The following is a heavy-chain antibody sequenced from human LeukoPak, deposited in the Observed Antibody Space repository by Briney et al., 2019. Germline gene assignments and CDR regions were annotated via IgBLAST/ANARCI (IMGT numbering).Heavy chain of an antibody. CDR1: GGSISSSTYY. Sequence: PSETLSLTCTVSGGSISSSTYYWGWIRQPLGKGLEWIGSIYYSDNTYYNPSLKSRVTVSVDTSKNRFSLKLSSVTAADTAVYYCARHGGGNAVSSFDYWGQGTLVTVSS. CDR3: ARHGGGNAVSSFDY. J-gene: IGHJ4*02. CDR2: IYYSDNT. D-gene: IGHD4-23*01. V-gene: IGHV4-39*01.